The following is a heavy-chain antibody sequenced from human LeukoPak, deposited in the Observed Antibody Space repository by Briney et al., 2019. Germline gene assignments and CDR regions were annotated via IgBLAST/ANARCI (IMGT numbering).Heavy chain of an antibody. CDR2: ITGDGRGT. Sequence: GGSLRLSCVASGFTFENYAMHWVRQAPGKGLEWVSLITGDGRGTYFADSLRGGFTISRDNSKKSLYLQMNSLRAEDTALYYCAKDFGAYAHFYLDNWGQGTLVTVSS. D-gene: IGHD4-17*01. V-gene: IGHV3-43*02. J-gene: IGHJ4*02. CDR3: AKDFGAYAHFYLDN. CDR1: GFTFENYA.